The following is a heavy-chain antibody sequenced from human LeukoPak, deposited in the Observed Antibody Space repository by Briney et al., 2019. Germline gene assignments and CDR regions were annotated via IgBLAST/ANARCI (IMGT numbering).Heavy chain of an antibody. CDR2: ISYDGSNK. Sequence: GGSLRLSCAASGFTFSSYAMHWVRQAPGKGLEWVAVISYDGSNKYYADSVKGRFTISRDNAKNSLYPQMNSLRAEDTAVYYCAREDCSGGSCCFDYWGQGTLVTVSS. J-gene: IGHJ4*02. D-gene: IGHD2-15*01. V-gene: IGHV3-30*04. CDR1: GFTFSSYA. CDR3: AREDCSGGSCCFDY.